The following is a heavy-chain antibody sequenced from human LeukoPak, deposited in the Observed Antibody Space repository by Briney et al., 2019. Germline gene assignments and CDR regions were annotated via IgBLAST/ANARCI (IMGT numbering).Heavy chain of an antibody. CDR2: INPNSGGT. CDR1: GYTFTGYY. D-gene: IGHD3-3*01. Sequence: ASVKVSCKASGYTFTGYYMHWVRQAPGQGLEWMGWINPNSGGTNYAQKLQGRVTMTTDTSTSTAYMELRSLRSDDTAVYYCARGYVFWSGYFKYWGQGTLVPVSS. V-gene: IGHV1-2*02. J-gene: IGHJ4*02. CDR3: ARGYVFWSGYFKY.